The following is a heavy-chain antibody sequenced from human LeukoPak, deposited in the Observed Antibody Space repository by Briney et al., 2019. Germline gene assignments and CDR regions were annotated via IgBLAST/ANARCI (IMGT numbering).Heavy chain of an antibody. D-gene: IGHD3-10*01. J-gene: IGHJ5*02. CDR2: IYTSGST. CDR1: GGSISSYY. Sequence: SETLSLTCTVSGGSISSYYWSWIRQPAGKGLEWIGRIYTSGSTNYNPSLMSRVTMSVDTSKNQFSLKLSSVTAADTAVYYCARDSYYYGSGSPLWGWFDPWGQGTLVTVSS. CDR3: ARDSYYYGSGSPLWGWFDP. V-gene: IGHV4-4*07.